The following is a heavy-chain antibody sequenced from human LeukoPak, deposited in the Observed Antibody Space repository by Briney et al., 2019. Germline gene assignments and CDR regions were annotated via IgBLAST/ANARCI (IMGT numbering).Heavy chain of an antibody. J-gene: IGHJ5*02. CDR1: GGSITSYY. D-gene: IGHD3-10*01. Sequence: PSVTLSLTCTVSGGSITSYYWTWIRQPPGKGLEWIGYIYYSGSTSYNPSLKSRVTISVDTSKNQFSLKLSSVTAADTAVYYCARGGVNYKIAGPWGQGALVTVSS. V-gene: IGHV4-59*01. CDR3: ARGGVNYKIAGP. CDR2: IYYSGST.